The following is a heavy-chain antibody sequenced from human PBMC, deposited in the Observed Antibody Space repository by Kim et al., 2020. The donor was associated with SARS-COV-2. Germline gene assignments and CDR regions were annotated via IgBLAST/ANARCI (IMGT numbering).Heavy chain of an antibody. D-gene: IGHD2-2*01. CDR3: AEESQIVVVPAATLDY. J-gene: IGHJ4*02. Sequence: SVKGRFTISRDNSKNTRYLQMNSLRAEDTAVYYCAEESQIVVVPAATLDYWGQGTLVAVSS. V-gene: IGHV3-23*01.